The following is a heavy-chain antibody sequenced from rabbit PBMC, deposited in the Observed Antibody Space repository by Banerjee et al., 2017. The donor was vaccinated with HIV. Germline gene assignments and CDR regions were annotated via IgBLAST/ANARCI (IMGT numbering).Heavy chain of an antibody. D-gene: IGHD4-1*01. CDR2: IDNGDGST. CDR1: GFDFSNNV. J-gene: IGHJ4*01. Sequence: QEQLKETGGGLVQPGGSLTLTCKASGFDFSNNVMCWVRQAPGKRPEWIACIDNGDGSTYYANWVNGRFTISRSTSLNTVTLQMTSLTAADTATYFCARDLAGVIGWNFNLWGPGTLVTVS. V-gene: IGHV1S47*01. CDR3: ARDLAGVIGWNFNL.